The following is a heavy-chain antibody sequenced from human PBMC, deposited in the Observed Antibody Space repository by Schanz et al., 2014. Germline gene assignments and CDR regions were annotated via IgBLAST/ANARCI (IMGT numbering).Heavy chain of an antibody. CDR1: GYTFTSHG. J-gene: IGHJ3*02. V-gene: IGHV1-18*01. Sequence: QVQLVQSGAEVKKPGASVKVSCKASGYTFTSHGISWVRQAPGQGLEWMGWITAYNGDTNYALKFQGRVTITADRSTSTAYMELSSLRSDDTAVYYCARGGGPEDVFDIWGRGTILTVSS. CDR3: ARGGGPEDVFDI. CDR2: ITAYNGDT. D-gene: IGHD5-12*01.